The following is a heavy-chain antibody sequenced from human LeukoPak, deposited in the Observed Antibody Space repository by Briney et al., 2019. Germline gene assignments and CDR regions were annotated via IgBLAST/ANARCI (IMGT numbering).Heavy chain of an antibody. V-gene: IGHV4-30-4*01. D-gene: IGHD3-22*01. J-gene: IGHJ4*02. CDR1: GGSISSGDYY. Sequence: PSETLSLTCTVSGGSISSGDYYWSWIRQPPGKGLEWIGYIYYSGSTYYNPSLKSRVTISVDTSKNQFSLKLSSVTAADTAVYYCARDVPYYYDSSGYRYWGQGTLVTVSS. CDR2: IYYSGST. CDR3: ARDVPYYYDSSGYRY.